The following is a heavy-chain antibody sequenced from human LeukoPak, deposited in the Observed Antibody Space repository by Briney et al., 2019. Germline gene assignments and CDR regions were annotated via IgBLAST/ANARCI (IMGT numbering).Heavy chain of an antibody. V-gene: IGHV3-9*01. J-gene: IGHJ4*02. D-gene: IGHD3-10*01. Sequence: GGSLRLSCAASGFTFDDYAMHWVRQAPGKGLEWVSGISWNSGSIGYADSVKGRFTISRDNAKNSLYLQMNSLRAEDTAVYYCASDYGSGSYYNGSGDYWGQGTLVTVSS. CDR3: ASDYGSGSYYNGSGDY. CDR2: ISWNSGSI. CDR1: GFTFDDYA.